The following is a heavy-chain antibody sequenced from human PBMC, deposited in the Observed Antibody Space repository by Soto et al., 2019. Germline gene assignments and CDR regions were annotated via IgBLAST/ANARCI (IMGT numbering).Heavy chain of an antibody. CDR1: GGSISSGGYS. CDR3: ARVRRIQLWAAIDY. J-gene: IGHJ4*02. Sequence: TLSLTCAFSGGSISSGGYSWSWIRQPPGKGLEWIGYIYHSGSTYYNPSLKSRVTISVDRSKNQFSLKLSSVTAADTAVYYCARVRRIQLWAAIDYWGQGTLVTVS. V-gene: IGHV4-30-2*01. CDR2: IYHSGST. D-gene: IGHD5-18*01.